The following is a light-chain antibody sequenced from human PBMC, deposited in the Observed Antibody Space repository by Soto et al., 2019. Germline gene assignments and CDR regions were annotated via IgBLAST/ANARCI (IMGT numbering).Light chain of an antibody. CDR3: SSYAGSNNFDVV. CDR1: SSDVGGYDY. Sequence: QSVLTQPPSASGSPVQSVTISCTGTSSDVGGYDYVSWYQQHPGKAPKLMIYEVSKRPSGVPDRFSGSKSGNTASLTVSGLQAEDEADYYCSSYAGSNNFDVVFGGGTKVTVL. V-gene: IGLV2-8*01. CDR2: EVS. J-gene: IGLJ2*01.